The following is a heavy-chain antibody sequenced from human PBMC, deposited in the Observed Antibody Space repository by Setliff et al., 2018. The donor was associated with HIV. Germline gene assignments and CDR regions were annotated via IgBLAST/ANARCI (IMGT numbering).Heavy chain of an antibody. CDR2: IIPLFGTA. CDR3: SKVSEHRTSSGSFYYYMDV. D-gene: IGHD6-6*01. J-gene: IGHJ6*03. Sequence: SVKVSCKASGGTFNINAVTWVRQAPGQGLEWVGAIIPLFGTANYAQKFQGRVTITADDSTNTVYMEVRSLRSADTAVYYCSKVSEHRTSSGSFYYYMDVWGEGTTVTVSS. V-gene: IGHV1-69*13. CDR1: GGTFNINA.